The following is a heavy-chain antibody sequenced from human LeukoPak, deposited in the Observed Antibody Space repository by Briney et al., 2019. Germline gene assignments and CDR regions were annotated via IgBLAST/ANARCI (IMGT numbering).Heavy chain of an antibody. V-gene: IGHV1-2*02. J-gene: IGHJ6*03. CDR2: INPNSGGT. CDR1: GYTFTGYY. CDR3: ARWGRTSITIFGVAPQGMDV. Sequence: ASVKVSCKASGYTFTGYYMHWVRQAPGQGLEWMGWINPNSGGTNYAQKFQGRVTMTRDTSISTAYMELSRLRSDDTAVYYCARWGRTSITIFGVAPQGMDVWGKGTTVTVSS. D-gene: IGHD3-3*01.